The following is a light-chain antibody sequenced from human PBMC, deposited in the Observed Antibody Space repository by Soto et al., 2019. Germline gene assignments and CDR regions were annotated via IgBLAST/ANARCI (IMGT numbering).Light chain of an antibody. J-gene: IGKJ1*01. V-gene: IGKV3-20*01. CDR2: RTS. CDR1: QNVVSDY. CDR3: QQYTRSPWT. Sequence: EIVLMQSPGTLSLSPGERATLSCRASQNVVSDYFAWYQQKPGQAPRLLIYRTSTRAAGIPDRFSGSGSGTDFTLTISRLEPEDVALYHCQQYTRSPWTFGQGTKVELK.